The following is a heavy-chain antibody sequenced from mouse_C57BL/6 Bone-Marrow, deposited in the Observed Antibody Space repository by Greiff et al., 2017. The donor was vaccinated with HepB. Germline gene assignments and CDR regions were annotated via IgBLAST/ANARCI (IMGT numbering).Heavy chain of an antibody. CDR1: GFTFSDYG. Sequence: EVMLVESGGGLVKPGGSLKLSCAASGFTFSDYGMHWVRQAPEKGLEWVAYISSGSSTIYYADTVKGRFTISRDNAKNTLFLQITSLRSEDTAMYYCARYWYFDVWGTGTTVTVSS. J-gene: IGHJ1*03. V-gene: IGHV5-17*01. CDR3: ARYWYFDV. CDR2: ISSGSSTI.